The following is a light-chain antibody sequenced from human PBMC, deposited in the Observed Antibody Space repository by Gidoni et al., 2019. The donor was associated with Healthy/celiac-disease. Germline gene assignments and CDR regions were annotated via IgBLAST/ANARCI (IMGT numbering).Light chain of an antibody. V-gene: IGKV1-39*01. CDR1: QSISSY. CDR3: QQSYSTLFT. Sequence: DIQMTQSPSSLSASVGDRVTITCRASQSISSYLNWYQQKPGKAPKLLIYAASSLQSGGQSRFSGSGSGTDFTLTISSLQPEDFATYYCQQSYSTLFTFXPXTKVDIK. CDR2: AAS. J-gene: IGKJ3*01.